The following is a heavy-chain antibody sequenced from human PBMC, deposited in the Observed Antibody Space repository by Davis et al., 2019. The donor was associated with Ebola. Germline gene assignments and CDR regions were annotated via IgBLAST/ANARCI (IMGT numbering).Heavy chain of an antibody. Sequence: PGGSLRLSCSASGVMFNFIAFHWIRQVPGKGLEWVSGWNRGTVDYADSVKGRFTISRDNAKNVLYLQMNSLRAEDTAVYYCARDRRHSDFWTGYYIPGSFDYWGQGTLVTVSS. J-gene: IGHJ4*02. CDR2: WNRGTV. CDR3: ARDRRHSDFWTGYYIPGSFDY. D-gene: IGHD3/OR15-3a*01. CDR1: GVMFNFIA. V-gene: IGHV3-9*01.